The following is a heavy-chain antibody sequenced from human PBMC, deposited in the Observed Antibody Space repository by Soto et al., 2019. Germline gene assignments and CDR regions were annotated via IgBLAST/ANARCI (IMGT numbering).Heavy chain of an antibody. V-gene: IGHV4-59*08. J-gene: IGHJ4*02. D-gene: IGHD3-10*01. CDR3: ARHNYGSGSTYFDY. CDR1: GGSISSYY. Sequence: QVQLQESGPGLVKPSETLSLTCTVSGGSISSYYWSWIRQPPGKGLEWSGYIYYSGITNYNPSRKSRVTISVDTSKNQFSLKLNSMPAADTAVYYCARHNYGSGSTYFDYWGQGTLVTVSS. CDR2: IYYSGIT.